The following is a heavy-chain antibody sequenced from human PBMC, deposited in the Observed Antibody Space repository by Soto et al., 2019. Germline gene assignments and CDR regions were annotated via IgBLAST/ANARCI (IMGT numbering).Heavy chain of an antibody. CDR3: LGYCSGGSCYSRGY. D-gene: IGHD2-15*01. CDR1: GYSFTSHA. V-gene: IGHV1-3*01. CDR2: INAGNGNT. J-gene: IGHJ4*01. Sequence: QVQLVQSGAEVKKPGASVKVSCKASGYSFTSHAMHWVRQAPGQRLEWMGWINAGNGNTKYSQKFQGRVTITRDTSASTAYMELSSLRSEDTAVYYCLGYCSGGSCYSRGYXXXGTXVTVSS.